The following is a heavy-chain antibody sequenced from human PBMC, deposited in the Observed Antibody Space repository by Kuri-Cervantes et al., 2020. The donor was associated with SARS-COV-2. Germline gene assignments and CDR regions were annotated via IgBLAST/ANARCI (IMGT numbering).Heavy chain of an antibody. V-gene: IGHV1-69*13. CDR2: IIPFSGAT. D-gene: IGHD6-13*01. CDR3: ARDLTPGSSWRNGMDV. CDR1: AGTFYTYA. Sequence: SVKVSCKPPAGTFYTYAVNWMRQAPGQGLEWMGGIIPFSGATNYPQKSQGRVTITADESTSTAYMELSSLRSEDTAVYYCARDLTPGSSWRNGMDVWGQGTTVTVSS. J-gene: IGHJ6*02.